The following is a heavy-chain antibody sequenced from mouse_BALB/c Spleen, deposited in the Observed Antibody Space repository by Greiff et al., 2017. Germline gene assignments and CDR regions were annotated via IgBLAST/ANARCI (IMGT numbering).Heavy chain of an antibody. Sequence: VQLKESGPGLVKPSQSLSLTCTVTGYSITSDYAWNWIRQFPGNKLEWMGYISYSGSTSYNPSLKSRISITRDTSKNQFFLQLNSVTTEDTATYYCARRGGNYVNYAMDYWGQGTSVTVSS. J-gene: IGHJ4*01. CDR3: ARRGGNYVNYAMDY. D-gene: IGHD2-1*01. V-gene: IGHV3-2*02. CDR2: ISYSGST. CDR1: GYSITSDYA.